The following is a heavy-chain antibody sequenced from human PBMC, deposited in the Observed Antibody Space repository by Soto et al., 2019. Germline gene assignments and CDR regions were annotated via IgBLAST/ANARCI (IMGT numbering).Heavy chain of an antibody. CDR1: GGSISRGDYY. CDR2: IYYSGDT. J-gene: IGHJ4*02. D-gene: IGHD3-22*01. Sequence: SETLSLTCTVSGGSISRGDYYWSWIRQPPGKGLEWIGYIYYSGDTYYNPSLKSRLTISLDTSKNQRSLKLNSVTAADTAVYYCATAFDDRSGYYEGFGYCRQRPLVPVSS. V-gene: IGHV4-30-4*01. CDR3: ATAFDDRSGYYEGFGY.